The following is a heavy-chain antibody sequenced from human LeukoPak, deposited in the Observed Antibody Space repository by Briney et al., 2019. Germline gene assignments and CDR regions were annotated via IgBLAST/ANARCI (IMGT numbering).Heavy chain of an antibody. CDR1: GGSFSSYC. CDR3: ARGYYPPRWYFDL. J-gene: IGHJ2*01. V-gene: IGHV4-34*01. CDR2: IIEKGNA. D-gene: IGHD3-10*01. Sequence: PSETLSLTCALYGGSFSSYCWSWAWLRQTREKGLEWIGEIIEKGNANYHPSRKSQFTIELNKAKDEFSLKLTSMTAADTAMYYCARGYYPPRWYFDLWGRGTLVTVSS.